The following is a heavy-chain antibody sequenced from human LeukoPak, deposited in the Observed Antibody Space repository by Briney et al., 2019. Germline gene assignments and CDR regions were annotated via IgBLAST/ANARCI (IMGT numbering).Heavy chain of an antibody. V-gene: IGHV1-46*01. D-gene: IGHD3-22*01. CDR3: ARSGHYYDSSGYYSTLDY. Sequence: GASVKVSCKASGYTFTSYYMHWVRQAPGQGLEWMGIINPSGGSTSYAQKFQGRVTMTRDMSTSTVYMELSSLGSEDTAVYYCARSGHYYDSSGYYSTLDYWGQGTLVTVSS. CDR1: GYTFTSYY. J-gene: IGHJ4*02. CDR2: INPSGGST.